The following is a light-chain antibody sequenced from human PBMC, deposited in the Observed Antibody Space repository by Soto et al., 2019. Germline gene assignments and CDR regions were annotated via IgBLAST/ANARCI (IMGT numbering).Light chain of an antibody. J-gene: IGLJ2*01. CDR1: SGSVSSRYY. CDR3: VLYMKGDIRG. V-gene: IGLV8-61*01. Sequence: QTVVTQEATLSVSPGATGTLTRGLTSGSVSSRYYPSWYRQDPGQTPRTLVYSGDIRASGVPDRFSGSILGSKANRTIPGAQADDKSVYDCVLYMKGDIRGFGGGTKLTV. CDR2: SGD.